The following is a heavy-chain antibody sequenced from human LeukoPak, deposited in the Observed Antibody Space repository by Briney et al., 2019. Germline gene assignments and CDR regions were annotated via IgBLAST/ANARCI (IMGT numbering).Heavy chain of an antibody. CDR3: ASCSGGSCYALQFDY. J-gene: IGHJ4*02. V-gene: IGHV1-46*01. D-gene: IGHD2-15*01. CDR1: GYTFTSYY. CDR2: INPSGGST. Sequence: VASVKVSCKASGYTFTSYYMHWVRQAPGQGLEWMGMINPSGGSTSYAQKFQGRVTMTRDTSTSTVYMELSSLRSEDTAVYYCASCSGGSCYALQFDYWGQGTLVTVSS.